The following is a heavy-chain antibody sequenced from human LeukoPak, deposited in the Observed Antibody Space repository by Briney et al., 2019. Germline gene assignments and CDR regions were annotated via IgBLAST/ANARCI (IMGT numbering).Heavy chain of an antibody. D-gene: IGHD2-2*01. Sequence: ASVRVSCKASGYTSSSYDITWVRQAPGQGLEWMGWINTYNSNTIYAQKFQGRVSMTVDTSTSTAYMDLRSLRSDDTAVYYCARDRCSSTSCYLLAPLGSSPDAFDIWGQGTMVTVSS. CDR2: INTYNSNT. CDR3: ARDRCSSTSCYLLAPLGSSPDAFDI. J-gene: IGHJ3*02. CDR1: GYTSSSYD. V-gene: IGHV1-18*01.